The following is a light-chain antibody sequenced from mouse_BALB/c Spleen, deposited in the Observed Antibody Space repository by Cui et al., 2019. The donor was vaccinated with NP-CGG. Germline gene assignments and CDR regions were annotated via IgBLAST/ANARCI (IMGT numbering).Light chain of an antibody. V-gene: IGLV1*01. CDR2: GTN. J-gene: IGLJ1*01. CDR3: ALWYSNHWV. Sequence: QAVVTQEYALTTSTGETVTLTCRSSTGAVTTSNYANWVQEIPDHLFTGLIGGTNNRAPGVPARFSGSLIGDKAALTITGAQTEDEAIYFCALWYSNHWVFGGGTKLTVL. CDR1: TGAVTTSNY.